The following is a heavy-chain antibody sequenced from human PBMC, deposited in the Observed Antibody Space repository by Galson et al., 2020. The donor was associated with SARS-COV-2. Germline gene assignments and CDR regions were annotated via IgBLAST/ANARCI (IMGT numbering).Heavy chain of an antibody. D-gene: IGHD6-13*01. J-gene: IGHJ6*03. CDR1: GFTFSSYD. CDR3: ARGAYSSSWQNYYYYYYMDV. V-gene: IGHV3-13*01. CDR2: IGTAGDT. Sequence: GGSLRLSCAASGFTFSSYDMHWVRQATGKGLEWVSAIGTAGDTYYPGSVKGRFTISRENAKNSLYLQMNSLRAGDTAVYYCARGAYSSSWQNYYYYYYMDVWGKGTTVTVSS.